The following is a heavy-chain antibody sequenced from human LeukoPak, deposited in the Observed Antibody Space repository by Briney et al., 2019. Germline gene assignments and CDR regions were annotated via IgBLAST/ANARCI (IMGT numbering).Heavy chain of an antibody. Sequence: GGSLRLSCAASGFTFSTYTITWVRQAPGKGLEWASSLSSSSSYIYYADSVKGRFTISRDNAKNSLYLQMDSLRADDSAVYYCARETYCSSTSCYFDYWGQGSLVTVSS. V-gene: IGHV3-21*01. CDR2: LSSSSSYI. CDR3: ARETYCSSTSCYFDY. D-gene: IGHD2-2*01. CDR1: GFTFSTYT. J-gene: IGHJ4*02.